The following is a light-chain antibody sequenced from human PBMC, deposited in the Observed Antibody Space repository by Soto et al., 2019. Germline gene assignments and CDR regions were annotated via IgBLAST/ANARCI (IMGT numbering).Light chain of an antibody. Sequence: EIVMMQSPATLSVSPGERATLSCRASQSVSSNLAWYQQKPGQAPRLLIYGASSRATGIPDRFSGSGSGTDFTLTISRLEPEDFAVYFCQQYGSSLLTFGGGTKVDIK. J-gene: IGKJ4*01. V-gene: IGKV3-20*01. CDR1: QSVSSN. CDR3: QQYGSSLLT. CDR2: GAS.